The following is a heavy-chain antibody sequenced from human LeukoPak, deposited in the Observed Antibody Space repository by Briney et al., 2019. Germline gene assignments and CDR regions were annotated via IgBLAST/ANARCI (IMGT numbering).Heavy chain of an antibody. CDR1: GFTFDDYA. CDR2: ISGDGGST. V-gene: IGHV3-43*02. D-gene: IGHD2-21*02. Sequence: PGGSLRLSCAASGFTFDDYAMHWVRQAPGKGLEWVSLISGDGGSTYYADSVKGRFTISRDNSKNPLYLQMNSLRAEDTAVYYCASLSKGDPFYFGYWGQGTLVTVSS. CDR3: ASLSKGDPFYFGY. J-gene: IGHJ4*02.